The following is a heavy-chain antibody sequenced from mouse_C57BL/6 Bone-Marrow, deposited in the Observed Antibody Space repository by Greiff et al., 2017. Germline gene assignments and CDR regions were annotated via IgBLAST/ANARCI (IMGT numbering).Heavy chain of an antibody. V-gene: IGHV1-9*01. CDR1: GYTFTGYW. D-gene: IGHD1-1*01. Sequence: VQLVESGAELMKPGASVKLSCKATGYTFTGYWIEWVKQRPGHGLEWIGEILPGGGSTNYNEKFKGKATFTAETSSITAYMQLSSLTSEDSAIYYCARDTTVVADFDYWGQGTTLTVSS. J-gene: IGHJ2*01. CDR3: ARDTTVVADFDY. CDR2: ILPGGGST.